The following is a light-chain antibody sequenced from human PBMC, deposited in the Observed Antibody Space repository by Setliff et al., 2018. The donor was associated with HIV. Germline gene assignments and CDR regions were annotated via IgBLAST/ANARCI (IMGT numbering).Light chain of an antibody. J-gene: IGLJ3*02. CDR1: SSNIGSNT. Sequence: QSVLTQPPSASGTPGQRVTISCSGSSSNIGSNTVNWYQQLPGAAPKLLIYSNNQRPSGVPDRLSGSKSGTSASLAISGLQSEDETDFYCASWDDSLNAWVFGGGTK. CDR3: ASWDDSLNAWV. V-gene: IGLV1-44*01. CDR2: SNN.